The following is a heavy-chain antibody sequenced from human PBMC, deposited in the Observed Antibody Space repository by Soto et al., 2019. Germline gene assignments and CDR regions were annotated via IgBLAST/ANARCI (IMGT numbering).Heavy chain of an antibody. CDR3: AAQSSSRYYYYGMDV. Sequence: SVKVSCKASGFTFTSSAGQWVRQASGQRLEWIGWIVVGSGNTNYAQKFQERVTITRDMSTSTAYMELSSLRSEDTAVYYCAAQSSSRYYYYGMDVWGQGTTGTVSS. V-gene: IGHV1-58*01. CDR2: IVVGSGNT. J-gene: IGHJ6*02. D-gene: IGHD6-6*01. CDR1: GFTFTSSA.